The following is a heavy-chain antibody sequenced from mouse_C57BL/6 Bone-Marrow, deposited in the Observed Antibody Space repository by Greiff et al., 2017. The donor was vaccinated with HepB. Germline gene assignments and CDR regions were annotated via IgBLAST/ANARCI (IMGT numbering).Heavy chain of an antibody. J-gene: IGHJ4*01. CDR3: AGAGNGDLDY. V-gene: IGHV5-17*01. D-gene: IGHD4-1*01. CDR2: ISSGSSTT. Sequence: EVQLMESGAGLVKPGGSLKLSCEASGFTFSDYGMHWVRQAPEKGLEWVAYISSGSSTTYYADTVKGRITISTDNAKNTLFLQLTSLMSEDAAMYYCAGAGNGDLDYWGQGTTVTVSS. CDR1: GFTFSDYG.